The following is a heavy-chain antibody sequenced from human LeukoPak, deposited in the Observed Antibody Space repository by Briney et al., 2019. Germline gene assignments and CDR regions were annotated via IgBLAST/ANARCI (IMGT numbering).Heavy chain of an antibody. Sequence: SSETLSLTCTVSGGSISSGGYYWSWIRQHPGKGLEWIGYIYYSGSTYYNPSLKSRVTISVDTSKNQFSLKLSSVTAADTAVYYCAGVRGVLGYYFDYWGQGTLVTVSS. CDR3: AGVRGVLGYYFDY. CDR1: GGSISSGGYY. J-gene: IGHJ4*02. V-gene: IGHV4-31*03. CDR2: IYYSGST. D-gene: IGHD3-10*01.